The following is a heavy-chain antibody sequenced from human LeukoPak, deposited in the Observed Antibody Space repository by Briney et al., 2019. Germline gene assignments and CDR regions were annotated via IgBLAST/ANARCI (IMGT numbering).Heavy chain of an antibody. V-gene: IGHV1-2*02. Sequence: ASVKVSCKASGYTFTGYYMHWVRQAPGQGLEWMGWINPNSGGTIYAQKFQGRVTMTRDTSTSTVYMELSSLRSEDTAVYYCARDVFYYDVSGYYPFIDYWGQGTLVTVSS. CDR3: ARDVFYYDVSGYYPFIDY. J-gene: IGHJ4*02. D-gene: IGHD3-22*01. CDR1: GYTFTGYY. CDR2: INPNSGGT.